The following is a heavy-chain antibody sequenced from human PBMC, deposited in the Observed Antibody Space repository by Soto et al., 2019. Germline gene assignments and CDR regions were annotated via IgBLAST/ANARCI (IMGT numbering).Heavy chain of an antibody. V-gene: IGHV4-59*12. J-gene: IGHJ4*02. CDR1: GGSITSSY. D-gene: IGHD3-9*01. CDR3: SRGRFDTLPGTRLSDY. Sequence: SETLSLTCTVSGGSITSSYWSWIRRPPGKEMEGIAYIYDTGISGYTPSTSYNPSLKSRVTMSVDTSKHQFSLRLNSMTAADTAVYYCSRGRFDTLPGTRLSDYWGQGNVVT. CDR2: IYDTGISGYTPST.